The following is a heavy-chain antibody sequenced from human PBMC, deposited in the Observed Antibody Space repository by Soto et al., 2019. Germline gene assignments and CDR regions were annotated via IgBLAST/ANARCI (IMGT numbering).Heavy chain of an antibody. V-gene: IGHV3-30-3*01. D-gene: IGHD6-19*01. CDR1: GFTFSSYA. Sequence: QVQLEESGGGVVQPGRSLRLSCAASGFTFSSYAMHWVRQAPGKGLEWVAVISYDGSNKYYADSVKGRFTISRDNSKNTLYLQMNSLRAEDTAVYYCARDVAVAGRSFDYWGQGTLVTVSS. CDR2: ISYDGSNK. J-gene: IGHJ4*02. CDR3: ARDVAVAGRSFDY.